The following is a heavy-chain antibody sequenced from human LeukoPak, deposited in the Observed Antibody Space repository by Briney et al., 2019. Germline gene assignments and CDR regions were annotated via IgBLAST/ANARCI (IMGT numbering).Heavy chain of an antibody. CDR2: ISGSGGGT. V-gene: IGHV3-23*01. J-gene: IGHJ4*02. CDR1: GFTFSSYA. Sequence: GGSLRLSCAASGFTFSSYAMSWVRQAPGKGLEWVSAISGSGGGTYYADSVKGRFTISRDNSKNMLFLQMNSLRAEDTAVYYCAKGRDSTSCYDNWGQGTLVTVSS. CDR3: AKGRDSTSCYDN. D-gene: IGHD2-2*01.